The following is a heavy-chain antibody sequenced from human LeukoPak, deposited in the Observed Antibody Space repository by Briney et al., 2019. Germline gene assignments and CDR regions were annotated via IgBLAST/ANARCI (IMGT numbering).Heavy chain of an antibody. CDR1: GFTFSNAW. CDR3: TTDSFVGATFRC. CDR2: IKTKTDGGTT. V-gene: IGHV3-15*01. D-gene: IGHD1-26*01. Sequence: GGSLRLSCAASGFTFSNAWMSWVRQAPGKGLEWVGLIKTKTDGGTTDYGAPVKGRFTISRDDSKNTLYLQMNSLKTEDTALYYCTTDSFVGATFRCWGQGTLVTVSS. J-gene: IGHJ4*02.